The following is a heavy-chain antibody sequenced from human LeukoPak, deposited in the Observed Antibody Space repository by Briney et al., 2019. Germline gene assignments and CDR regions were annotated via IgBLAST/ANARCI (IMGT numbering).Heavy chain of an antibody. CDR1: GGSISSYY. J-gene: IGHJ5*02. D-gene: IGHD5-18*01. Sequence: PSETLSLTCTVSGGSISSYYWSWIRQPPGKGLEWIGYIYYSGSTNYNPSLKSRVTISVDRSKNQFSLKLSSVTAADTAVYYCAKLEPDTAMVTGFDPWGQGTLVTVSS. V-gene: IGHV4-59*08. CDR2: IYYSGST. CDR3: AKLEPDTAMVTGFDP.